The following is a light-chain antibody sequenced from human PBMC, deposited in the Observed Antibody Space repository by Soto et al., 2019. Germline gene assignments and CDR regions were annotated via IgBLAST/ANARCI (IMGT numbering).Light chain of an antibody. V-gene: IGKV1-27*01. Sequence: DFPMTQSPSSLSASVGDRVTITCRASQGISNYLAWYQQKAGKVPKLLIYGASTLQLGVPSRFSGSGSGTDFTLTISSLQPEDVATYYCQKYNSAPQWTFGQGTKVEIK. CDR2: GAS. J-gene: IGKJ1*01. CDR3: QKYNSAPQWT. CDR1: QGISNY.